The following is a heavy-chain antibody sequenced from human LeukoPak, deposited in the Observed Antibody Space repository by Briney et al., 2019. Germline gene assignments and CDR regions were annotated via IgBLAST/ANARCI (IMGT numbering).Heavy chain of an antibody. CDR2: TNYRSKWYD. J-gene: IGHJ4*02. D-gene: IGHD3-16*01. Sequence: SQTLSLTCTISGDSVSSKRDAWNWIRQSPSRGLEWLGRTNYRSKWYDDYAQSVKSRITINPDTSKNQFSLQLNSVTPEDTSVYYCVRGGWGRFDHWGQGTLVTVSS. CDR3: VRGGWGRFDH. V-gene: IGHV6-1*01. CDR1: GDSVSSKRDA.